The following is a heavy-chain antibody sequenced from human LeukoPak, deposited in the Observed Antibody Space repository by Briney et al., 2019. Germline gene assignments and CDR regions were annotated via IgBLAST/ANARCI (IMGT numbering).Heavy chain of an antibody. Sequence: ASVKVSCKASGGTFSSYAISWVRQAPGQGLEWMGGIIPIFGTANYAQKFQGRVTITTDESTSTAYMELSSLRSEDTAVYYCARVDSTVVTPEWFDPWGQGTLVTVPS. CDR1: GGTFSSYA. D-gene: IGHD4-23*01. J-gene: IGHJ5*02. CDR3: ARVDSTVVTPEWFDP. CDR2: IIPIFGTA. V-gene: IGHV1-69*05.